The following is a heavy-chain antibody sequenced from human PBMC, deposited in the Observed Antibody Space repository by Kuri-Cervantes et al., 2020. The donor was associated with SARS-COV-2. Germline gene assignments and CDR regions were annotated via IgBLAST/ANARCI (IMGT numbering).Heavy chain of an antibody. Sequence: ASVKVSCKASGYTFTGYYMHWVRQAPGQGLEWMGWINPNSGGTNYAQKSQGWATMTRDTSISTAYMELSRLRSDDAAVYYCARGIGDMSNFSNWFDPWGQGTLVTVSS. V-gene: IGHV1-2*04. J-gene: IGHJ5*02. CDR1: GYTFTGYY. CDR2: INPNSGGT. CDR3: ARGIGDMSNFSNWFDP. D-gene: IGHD2-21*01.